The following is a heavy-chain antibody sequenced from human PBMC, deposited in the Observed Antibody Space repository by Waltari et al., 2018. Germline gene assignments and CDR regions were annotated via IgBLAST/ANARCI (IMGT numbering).Heavy chain of an antibody. V-gene: IGHV3-30*02. D-gene: IGHD4-17*01. J-gene: IGHJ3*01. CDR1: GFTFRAYG. CDR3: AKGLGVTNNDGFHV. CDR2: ILSDGSKK. Sequence: QVQLVESGGGVVRPGGSLSLSCAASGFTFRAYGLHWDRQAPGKGLEWLASILSDGSKKYFADSVKGRFTISRDNSKNTLYLQMNSLRAEDTAVYYCAKGLGVTNNDGFHVWGQGTMVTVSS.